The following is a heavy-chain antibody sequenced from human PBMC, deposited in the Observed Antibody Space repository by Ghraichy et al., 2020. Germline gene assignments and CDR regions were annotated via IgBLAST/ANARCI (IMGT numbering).Heavy chain of an antibody. J-gene: IGHJ3*02. CDR3: ARDSGYCRTTSCKGDAFDI. V-gene: IGHV3-7*01. Sequence: GSLRLSCAASGFTFSSHWMTWVRQASGKGLEWVANIKTDGSEKYYVDSVKGRFTISRDNAMNSLYLQMNSLRAEDTAVYYCARDSGYCRTTSCKGDAFDIWCQGTMVTVFS. CDR1: GFTFSSHW. CDR2: IKTDGSEK. D-gene: IGHD2-2*03.